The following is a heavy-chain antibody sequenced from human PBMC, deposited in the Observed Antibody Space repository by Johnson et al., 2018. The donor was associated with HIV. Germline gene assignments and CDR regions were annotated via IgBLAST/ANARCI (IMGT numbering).Heavy chain of an antibody. J-gene: IGHJ3*02. D-gene: IGHD6-6*01. CDR3: SLSYSSSSNAFDI. CDR1: GFTFGDYA. Sequence: VQLVESGGGLVQPGRSLRLSCTASGFTFGDYAMSWFRQAPGKGLEWVGFIRSTAYGGTTEYAASVKGRFTISRDDSKSIAYLQMNSLKTEDTAVYYCSLSYSSSSNAFDIWGQGTMVTVSS. CDR2: IRSTAYGGTT. V-gene: IGHV3-49*03.